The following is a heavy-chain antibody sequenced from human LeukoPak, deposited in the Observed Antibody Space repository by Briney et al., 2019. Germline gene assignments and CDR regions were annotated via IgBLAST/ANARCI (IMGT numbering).Heavy chain of an antibody. CDR2: ITPFNGNT. V-gene: IGHV1-45*02. Sequence: ASVKVSCKASGGTFSSYAISWVRQAPGQALEWMGWITPFNGNTNYAQKFQDRVTITRDRSMSTAYMELSSLRSEDTAMYYCARGGYHYFDYWGQGTLVTVSS. D-gene: IGHD1-26*01. CDR3: ARGGYHYFDY. CDR1: GGTFSSYA. J-gene: IGHJ4*02.